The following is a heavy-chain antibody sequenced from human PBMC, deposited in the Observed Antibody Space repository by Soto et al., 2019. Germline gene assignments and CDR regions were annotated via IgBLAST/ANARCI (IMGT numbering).Heavy chain of an antibody. CDR1: GGSISDAAYS. V-gene: IGHV4-30-2*01. D-gene: IGHD5-18*01. J-gene: IGHJ4*02. CDR2: IYPSGMP. CDR3: ARERGGYGLFDS. Sequence: LSLTCTVSGGSISDAAYSWSWIRQPPGKGLEWIGYIYPSGMPFYNPSLRSRVTISIDRSNDQFSLNLKSVTAADTAVYYCARERGGYGLFDSWGQGTLVTVS.